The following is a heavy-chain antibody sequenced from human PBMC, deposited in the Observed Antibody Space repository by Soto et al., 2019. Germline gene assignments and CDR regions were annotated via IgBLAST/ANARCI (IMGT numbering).Heavy chain of an antibody. CDR1: GFPFNTYA. Sequence: EVQLSESGGGLVQPGGSQRLSCAASGFPFNTYAMTWVRQAPGKDLEWVSAISVSGDKTYYAESVRGRFAISRDNSQNILFLLMNGLRAEDTALYYCARKIYHRFDPWGQGTLVIVSS. CDR3: ARKIYHRFDP. D-gene: IGHD2-2*01. J-gene: IGHJ5*02. V-gene: IGHV3-23*01. CDR2: ISVSGDKT.